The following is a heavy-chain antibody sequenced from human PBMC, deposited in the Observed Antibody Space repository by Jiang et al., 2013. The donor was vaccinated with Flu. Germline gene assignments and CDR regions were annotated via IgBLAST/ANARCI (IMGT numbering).Heavy chain of an antibody. CDR1: GFSLSTSGMC. V-gene: IGHV2-70*01. D-gene: IGHD6-6*01. CDR2: IDWDDDK. Sequence: VKPTQTLTLTCTFSGFSLSTSGMCVSWIRQPPGKALEWLALIDWDDDKYYSTSLKTRLTISKDTSKNXVVLTMTNMDPVDTATYYCARSTSSSRAGGYFDYWGQGTLVTVSS. CDR3: ARSTSSSRAGGYFDY. J-gene: IGHJ4*02.